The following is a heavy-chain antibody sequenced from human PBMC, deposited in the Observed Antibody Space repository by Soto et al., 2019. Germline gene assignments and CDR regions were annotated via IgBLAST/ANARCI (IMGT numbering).Heavy chain of an antibody. CDR2: MNPNSGNT. D-gene: IGHD3-16*01. V-gene: IGHV1-8*01. J-gene: IGHJ4*02. CDR1: GYSFTSYD. Sequence: QVQLVQSGAEVQKPGASVKVSCKASGYSFTSYDINWVGQATGQGLECKGWMNPNSGNTGYAQKLEGIVTMNGNTSISTAYMELSIRRSEYTAEYYWAIGAIEGGYGDDLDYWGQGTLVTVSS. CDR3: AIGAIEGGYGDDLDY.